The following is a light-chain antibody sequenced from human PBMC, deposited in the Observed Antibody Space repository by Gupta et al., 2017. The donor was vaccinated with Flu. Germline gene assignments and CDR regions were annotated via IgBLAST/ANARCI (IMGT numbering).Light chain of an antibody. CDR2: DAS. Sequence: DNQMTQSLPSLSASIVDRVTITCQGNQDITNFLNWYQHKPGTTPKVLIYDASKLETGVPSRFSGSGSGTEFTFTISSLEAEDVANYYCQQNNDVPATFGPGTKVDIK. CDR1: QDITNF. CDR3: QQNNDVPAT. V-gene: IGKV1-33*01. J-gene: IGKJ3*01.